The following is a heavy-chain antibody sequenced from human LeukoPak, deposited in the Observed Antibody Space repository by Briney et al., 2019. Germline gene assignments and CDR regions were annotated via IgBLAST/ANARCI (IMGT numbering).Heavy chain of an antibody. CDR3: ARGPGVIVVVITMVNWYFDL. CDR1: GLTFSNYG. CDR2: IWYEGNNK. V-gene: IGHV3-33*01. J-gene: IGHJ2*01. D-gene: IGHD3-22*01. Sequence: GGSLRLSCAASGLTFSNYGMHWVRQAPGKGMEWVAVIWYEGNNKYYVDSVKGRFTISRDNAKNTLYLQMNSLRAEDTAVYYCARGPGVIVVVITMVNWYFDLWGRGTLVTVSS.